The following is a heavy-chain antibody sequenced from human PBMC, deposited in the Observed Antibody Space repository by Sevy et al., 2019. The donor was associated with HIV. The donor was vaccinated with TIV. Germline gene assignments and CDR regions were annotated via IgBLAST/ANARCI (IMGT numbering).Heavy chain of an antibody. CDR1: GFTFSSNW. CDR2: VKQDMSEK. Sequence: GGSLRLSCVTSGFTFSSNWMTWVRQPPGKGLEWVANVKQDMSEKYYTDSVKGRFTISRDNAKNSRYRKMNSLGAEDTAVDYCARAQQISMLVVIGGLYFDFWGQGTLVTVSS. CDR3: ARAQQISMLVVIGGLYFDF. J-gene: IGHJ4*02. D-gene: IGHD2-21*01. V-gene: IGHV3-7*01.